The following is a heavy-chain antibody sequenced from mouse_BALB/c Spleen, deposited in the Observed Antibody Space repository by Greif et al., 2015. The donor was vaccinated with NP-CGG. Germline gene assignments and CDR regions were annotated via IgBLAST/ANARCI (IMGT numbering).Heavy chain of an antibody. J-gene: IGHJ4*01. CDR2: INPSNGGT. Sequence: VQLVESGAELVKPGASVKLSCKASGYTFTGYYMYWVKQRPGQGLEWIGEINPSNGGTNFNEKFKSKATLTVDKSSSTAYMQLSSLTSEDSAVYYCTRYGYYAMDYWGQGTSVTVSS. V-gene: IGHV1S81*02. D-gene: IGHD1-1*02. CDR3: TRYGYYAMDY. CDR1: GYTFTGYY.